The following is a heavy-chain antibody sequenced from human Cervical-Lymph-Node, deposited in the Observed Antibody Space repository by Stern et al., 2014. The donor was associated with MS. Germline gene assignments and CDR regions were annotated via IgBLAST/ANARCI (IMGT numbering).Heavy chain of an antibody. Sequence: VQLVESGGGLIQPGGSLRLSCAASGFTVSNNQMSWVRQAPGKGLEWVSISYSTGPIRYADSLKGRFTISRDSSKNTLYLQMSNLRAEDTAVYYCARSLDGNFAWGQGTVVTVSS. CDR2: SYSTGPI. CDR1: GFTVSNNQ. J-gene: IGHJ5*02. D-gene: IGHD5-24*01. V-gene: IGHV3-53*01. CDR3: ARSLDGNFA.